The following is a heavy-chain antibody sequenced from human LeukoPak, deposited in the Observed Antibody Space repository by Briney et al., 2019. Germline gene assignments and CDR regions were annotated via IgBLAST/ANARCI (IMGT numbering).Heavy chain of an antibody. Sequence: GGSLRLSCAASGFTFDDYAMHWVRQAPGKGLDWVSLISGDGGSTYYADSVKGRFTISRDNSKNSLYLQMNSLRTEDTALYYCAKVVVRGASVPETDYWGQGTLVTVSS. D-gene: IGHD3-10*01. J-gene: IGHJ4*02. CDR2: ISGDGGST. V-gene: IGHV3-43*02. CDR1: GFTFDDYA. CDR3: AKVVVRGASVPETDY.